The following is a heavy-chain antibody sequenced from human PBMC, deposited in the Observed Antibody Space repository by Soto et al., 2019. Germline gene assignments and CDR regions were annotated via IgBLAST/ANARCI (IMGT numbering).Heavy chain of an antibody. J-gene: IGHJ6*02. CDR1: GGSISSYY. CDR3: ARDPRGGSYYYYYGMDV. CDR2: IYYSGST. V-gene: IGHV4-59*01. D-gene: IGHD1-26*01. Sequence: SETLSLTCTVSGGSISSYYWSWIRQPPGKGLEWIGYIYYSGSTNYNPSLKSRVTISVDTSKNQFSLKLSSVTAADTAVYYCARDPRGGSYYYYYGMDVWGQGTTVTVYS.